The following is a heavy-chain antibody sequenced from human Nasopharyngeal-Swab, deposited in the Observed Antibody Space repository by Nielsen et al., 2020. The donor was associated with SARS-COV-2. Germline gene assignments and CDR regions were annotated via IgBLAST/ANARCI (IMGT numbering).Heavy chain of an antibody. CDR3: AKADSGSGSYHGFDY. CDR1: GFTFSSYG. Sequence: GESLKISCAASGFTFSSYGMHWVRQAPGKGLEWVAVISYDGSNKYYADSVKGRFTISRDNSKNTLYLQMNSLRAEDTAVYYCAKADSGSGSYHGFDYWGQGTLVTVSS. V-gene: IGHV3-30*18. D-gene: IGHD3-10*01. CDR2: ISYDGSNK. J-gene: IGHJ4*02.